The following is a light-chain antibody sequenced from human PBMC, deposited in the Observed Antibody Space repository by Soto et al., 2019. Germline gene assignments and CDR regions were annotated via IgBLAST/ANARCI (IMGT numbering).Light chain of an antibody. Sequence: QSALTQPASVSGSPGQSLTISCTGTRSDAGGYNYVSLYQQHPGKAPKLMIYDVSNRPSGVSNRFSGSKSGNTASLTISGLQAEDEADYYCSSYTSSSTNVFGTGTKVTVL. CDR2: DVS. CDR3: SSYTSSSTNV. V-gene: IGLV2-14*01. CDR1: RSDAGGYNY. J-gene: IGLJ1*01.